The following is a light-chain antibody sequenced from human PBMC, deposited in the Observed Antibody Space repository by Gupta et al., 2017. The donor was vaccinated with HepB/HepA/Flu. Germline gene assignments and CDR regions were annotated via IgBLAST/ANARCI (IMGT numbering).Light chain of an antibody. J-gene: IGLJ2*01. CDR3: QAWDNNIVV. Sequence: SYELTQPPSVSVSPGQTASITCSGDKLGDKYASWYQQKPGQSPVLVIYQDVKRPSGIPERFSGSNSGNTATLTISGTQAMDEADYYRQAWDNNIVVFGGGTKLIVL. CDR1: KLGDKY. V-gene: IGLV3-1*01. CDR2: QDV.